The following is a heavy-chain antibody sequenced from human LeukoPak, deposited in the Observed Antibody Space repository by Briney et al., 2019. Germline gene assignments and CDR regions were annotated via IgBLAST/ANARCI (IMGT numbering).Heavy chain of an antibody. CDR3: ARDLGNTYYYGSGSYGY. CDR2: IYYSGST. D-gene: IGHD3-10*01. CDR1: GGSISSGDYY. V-gene: IGHV4-30-4*08. J-gene: IGHJ4*02. Sequence: SETLSLTCTVSGGSISSGDYYWSWIRQPPGKGPEWIGYIYYSGSTYYNPSLKSRVTISVDTSKNQFSLKLSSVTAADTAVYYCARDLGNTYYYGSGSYGYWGQGALVTVSS.